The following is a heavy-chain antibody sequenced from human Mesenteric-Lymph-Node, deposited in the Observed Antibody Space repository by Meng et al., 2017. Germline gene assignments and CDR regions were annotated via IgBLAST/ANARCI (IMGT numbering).Heavy chain of an antibody. CDR3: ARKSGNANIFT. V-gene: IGHV3-11*01. Sequence: QVQLVESGGGLVKPGGSLRLSCAAPGFTFNNYYMTWIRQAPGKGLEWVSYISSSGDVIDYADSVKGRFTISRDNAKNSLSLQMNSLRGEDTAVYYCARKSGNANIFTWGQGTLVTVSS. J-gene: IGHJ4*02. D-gene: IGHD1-26*01. CDR1: GFTFNNYY. CDR2: ISSSGDVI.